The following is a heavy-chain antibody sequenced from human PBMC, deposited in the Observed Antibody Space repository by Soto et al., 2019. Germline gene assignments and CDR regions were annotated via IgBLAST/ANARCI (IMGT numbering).Heavy chain of an antibody. CDR2: VKPNTGNT. V-gene: IGHV1-8*01. Sequence: QVQLVQSGAEVKKPGASVKVSCTGSGYTFRSYDIHWVRQATGQGLEWMGWVKPNTGNTGYAHKFQGRVTMTRDMSKSSAYMEVNSLTSEYTAIYYCARAYGAGSFDFWGQGTLVSVSS. CDR1: GYTFRSYD. CDR3: ARAYGAGSFDF. J-gene: IGHJ5*01. D-gene: IGHD3-10*01.